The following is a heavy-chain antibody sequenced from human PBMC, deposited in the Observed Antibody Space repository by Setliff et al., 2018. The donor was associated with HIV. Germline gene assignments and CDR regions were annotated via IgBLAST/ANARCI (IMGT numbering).Heavy chain of an antibody. Sequence: SETLSLTCTVSGGSISSYYWSWIRQPPGKGLEWIGYIYYSGSTKYNPSLKSRVTISVDTSKNQFSLKLSSVTAADTAVYYCARGTYYYYYMDVWGKGTTVTVSS. D-gene: IGHD1-7*01. CDR2: IYYSGST. CDR3: ARGTYYYYYMDV. CDR1: GGSISSYY. J-gene: IGHJ6*03. V-gene: IGHV4-59*08.